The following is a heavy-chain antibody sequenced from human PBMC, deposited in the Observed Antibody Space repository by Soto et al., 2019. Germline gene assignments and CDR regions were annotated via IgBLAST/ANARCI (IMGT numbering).Heavy chain of an antibody. CDR3: ARDGMGTIVGGMDV. J-gene: IGHJ6*02. D-gene: IGHD7-27*01. V-gene: IGHV1-69*01. CDR1: GGTFSNDA. CDR2: IIPIYGTT. Sequence: QVQLVQSGAEVKNHGSSVKVSCKTSGGTFSNDAISWVRQAPGQGLEWMGGIIPIYGTTHYGQKFQDRLKLTADESTGTAYMELSSLRSDDTGVYYGARDGMGTIVGGMDVWGQGTTVTVSS.